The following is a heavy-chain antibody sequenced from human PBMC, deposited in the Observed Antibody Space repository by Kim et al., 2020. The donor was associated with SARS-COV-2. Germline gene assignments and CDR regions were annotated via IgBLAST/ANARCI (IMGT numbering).Heavy chain of an antibody. Sequence: ASVKVSCKASGYTFTSYYMHWVRQAPGQGLEWMGIINPSGGSTSYAQKFQGRVTMTRDTSTSTVYMELSSLRSEDTAVYYCARVSADSSSSGDAFDIWGQGTMVTVSS. J-gene: IGHJ3*02. CDR2: INPSGGST. CDR1: GYTFTSYY. D-gene: IGHD6-6*01. CDR3: ARVSADSSSSGDAFDI. V-gene: IGHV1-46*01.